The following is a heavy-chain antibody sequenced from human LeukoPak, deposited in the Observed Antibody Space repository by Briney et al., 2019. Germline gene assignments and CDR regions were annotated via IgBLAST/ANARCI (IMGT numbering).Heavy chain of an antibody. CDR2: ISGSGGST. V-gene: IGHV3-23*01. D-gene: IGHD1-26*01. CDR1: GFTFSSYA. Sequence: GGSLRLSCAASGFTFSSYAMSWVRQAPGKGLEWVSAISGSGGSTYYADSVKGRFTISRDNSKNTLYLQMNSLRAEDTAVYYCAKITPLGGATTDDAFDIWGQGTMVTVSS. CDR3: AKITPLGGATTDDAFDI. J-gene: IGHJ3*02.